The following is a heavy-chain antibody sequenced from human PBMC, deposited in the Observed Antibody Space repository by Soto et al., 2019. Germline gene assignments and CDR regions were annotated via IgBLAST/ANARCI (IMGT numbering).Heavy chain of an antibody. CDR3: AKEALVGATPYYGMDV. Sequence: GGSLRLSCAASGFTFSSYAMSWVRQAPGKGLEWVSAISGSGGSTYYADSVKGRFTISRDNSKNTLYLQMNSLGAEDTAVYYCAKEALVGATPYYGMDVWGQGTTVTVSS. CDR2: ISGSGGST. J-gene: IGHJ6*02. V-gene: IGHV3-23*01. D-gene: IGHD1-26*01. CDR1: GFTFSSYA.